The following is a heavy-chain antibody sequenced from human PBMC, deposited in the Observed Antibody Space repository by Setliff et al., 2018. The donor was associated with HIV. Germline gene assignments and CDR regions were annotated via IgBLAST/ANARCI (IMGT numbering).Heavy chain of an antibody. CDR3: AIDVMGGWLRPMPDF. V-gene: IGHV1-69*06. CDR1: GVSFSSYA. CDR2: IIPIFGAA. J-gene: IGHJ4*02. Sequence: SVKVSCKTSGVSFSSYAISWVRQAPGQGLEWVGGIIPIFGAANYTQKFQGRVTMTEDTSTYTAYMELSGLRSEDTDVYYCAIDVMGGWLRPMPDFWGPGTLVTVSS. D-gene: IGHD5-12*01.